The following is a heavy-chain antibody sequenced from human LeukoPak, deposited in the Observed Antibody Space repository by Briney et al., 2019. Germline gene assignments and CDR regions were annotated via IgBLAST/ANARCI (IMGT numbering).Heavy chain of an antibody. CDR3: ARTGSSSGEGKDY. Sequence: ASVKVSCKASGYTFTSYGISWVRQAPGQGLEWMGWMNPNSGNTGYAQKFQGRVTMTRNTSISTAYMELSSLRSEDTAVYYCARTGSSSGEGKDYWGQGTLVTVSS. CDR1: GYTFTSYG. V-gene: IGHV1-8*02. J-gene: IGHJ4*02. CDR2: MNPNSGNT. D-gene: IGHD6-6*01.